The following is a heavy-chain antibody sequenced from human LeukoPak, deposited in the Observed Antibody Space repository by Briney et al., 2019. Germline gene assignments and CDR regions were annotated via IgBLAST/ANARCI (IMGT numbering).Heavy chain of an antibody. CDR2: MYYSGTT. CDR3: ARHPPRDGSAFDY. V-gene: IGHV4-39*01. Sequence: SETLSLTCTVSGGSISSGSYYWGWIRQPPGKGLEWIASMYYSGTTFYSPSLKSRVTISVDTSKNQLSLKLGSVTAADTAVYYCARHPPRDGSAFDYWGQGTQFTVSS. CDR1: GGSISSGSYY. J-gene: IGHJ4*02.